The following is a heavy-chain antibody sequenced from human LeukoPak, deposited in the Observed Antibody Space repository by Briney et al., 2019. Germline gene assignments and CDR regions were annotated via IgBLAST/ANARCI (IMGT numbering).Heavy chain of an antibody. CDR2: INVANGNA. CDR1: GYTFTNYA. Sequence: ASVKVSCKASGYTFTNYAIHWMRQAPGQRLEWMGWINVANGNAKYSQKFQGRVTITRDTSASTAYMALSSLRSEDTAVYYCARAGDSSSPLFWGQGTLVTVSS. D-gene: IGHD6-6*01. CDR3: ARAGDSSSPLF. V-gene: IGHV1-3*01. J-gene: IGHJ4*02.